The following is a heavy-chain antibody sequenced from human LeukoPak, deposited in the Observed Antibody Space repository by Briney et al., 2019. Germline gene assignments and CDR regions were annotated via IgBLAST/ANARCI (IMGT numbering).Heavy chain of an antibody. J-gene: IGHJ4*02. CDR2: IYTSGST. D-gene: IGHD6-19*01. Sequence: SETLSLTCTVSGGSISSYYWSWIRQPAGKGLEWIGRIYTSGSTNYNPSLKSRVTMSVDTSKNQFSLKLSSATAADTAVYYCASLDPPEYSVPNSSGWGSDYWGQGTLVTVSS. V-gene: IGHV4-4*07. CDR3: ASLDPPEYSVPNSSGWGSDY. CDR1: GGSISSYY.